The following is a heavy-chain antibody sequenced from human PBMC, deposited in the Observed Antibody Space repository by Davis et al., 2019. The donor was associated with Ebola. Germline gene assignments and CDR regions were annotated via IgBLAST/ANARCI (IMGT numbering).Heavy chain of an antibody. CDR3: ARDMGRLDWRQLWWDDAFDI. Sequence: AASVKVSCKASGYTFTSYAMHWVRQAPGQRLEWMGWINAGNGNTKYSQKFQGRVTITRDTSASTAYMELRSLRSEDTAVYYCARDMGRLDWRQLWWDDAFDIWGQGTMVTVSS. J-gene: IGHJ3*02. D-gene: IGHD5-18*01. CDR1: GYTFTSYA. V-gene: IGHV1-3*01. CDR2: INAGNGNT.